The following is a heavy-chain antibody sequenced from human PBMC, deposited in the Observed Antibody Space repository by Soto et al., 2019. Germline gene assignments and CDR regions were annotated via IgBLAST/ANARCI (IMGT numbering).Heavy chain of an antibody. J-gene: IGHJ6*02. CDR3: ARDDIVVVPAAHPYYYYYGMDV. CDR2: LIRSGGPT. Sequence: GGSLRLSCAASGFTFSSYAMSWVRQAPGKGLEWVSSLIRSGGPTYYADSVKGRFTISRDNAKNSLYPQMNSLRAEDTAVYYCARDDIVVVPAAHPYYYYYGMDVWGQGTTVTVSS. D-gene: IGHD2-2*01. CDR1: GFTFSSYA. V-gene: IGHV3-23*01.